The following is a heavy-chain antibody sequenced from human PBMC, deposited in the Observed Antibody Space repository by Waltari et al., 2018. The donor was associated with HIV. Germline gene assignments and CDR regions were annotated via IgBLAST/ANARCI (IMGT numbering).Heavy chain of an antibody. CDR2: IDSVNSYL. Sequence: EVQLVESGGGLVKPGGSLRLSCAASGFSFSSYSMSWVRQAPGKVLGWVSSIDSVNSYLNYADSVRGRFTISRDNAKNSLFLQLNSLRVEDTAFYYCARFDGGGSGVYHWGQGTLVTVSS. D-gene: IGHD2-15*01. V-gene: IGHV3-21*01. J-gene: IGHJ5*02. CDR3: ARFDGGGSGVYH. CDR1: GFSFSSYS.